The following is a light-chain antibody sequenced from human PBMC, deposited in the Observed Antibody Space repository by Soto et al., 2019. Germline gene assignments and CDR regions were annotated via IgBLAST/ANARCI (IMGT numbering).Light chain of an antibody. Sequence: IVLTQSPGTLALSPGEGATPSCRASQSVSKYLAWYQQKPGQAPRLLIYGASSRATGIPDSFSGSGSGTDFTLTISRLEPEDFAVYYCQQYGGSPQTFGQGTKV. J-gene: IGKJ1*01. CDR2: GAS. V-gene: IGKV3-20*01. CDR1: QSVSKY. CDR3: QQYGGSPQT.